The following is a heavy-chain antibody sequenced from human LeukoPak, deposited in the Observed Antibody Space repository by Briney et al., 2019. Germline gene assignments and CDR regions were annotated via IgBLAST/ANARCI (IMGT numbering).Heavy chain of an antibody. V-gene: IGHV3-9*01. CDR3: VKDGEWTFDV. Sequence: PGRSLRLSCAASGFTFDDYAMHWVRQAPGKGLEWVSGISWNSGSIGYADSVKGRFTISRDNAKNSLYLQMNNLRAEDTAIYYCVKDGEWTFDVWGQGTMVTVSS. D-gene: IGHD3-3*01. CDR2: ISWNSGSI. J-gene: IGHJ3*01. CDR1: GFTFDDYA.